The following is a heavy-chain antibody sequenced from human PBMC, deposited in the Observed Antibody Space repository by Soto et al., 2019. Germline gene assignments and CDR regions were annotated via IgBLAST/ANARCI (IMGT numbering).Heavy chain of an antibody. V-gene: IGHV1-18*01. CDR1: GGTFSSYT. D-gene: IGHD1-26*01. Sequence: ASVKVSCKASGGTFSSYTISWVRQAPGQGLEWMGWISAYNGNTNYAQKLQGRVAMTTDTSTSTAYMELRSLRSDDTAVYYCARDRWGWFDPWGQGTLVTVSS. J-gene: IGHJ5*02. CDR3: ARDRWGWFDP. CDR2: ISAYNGNT.